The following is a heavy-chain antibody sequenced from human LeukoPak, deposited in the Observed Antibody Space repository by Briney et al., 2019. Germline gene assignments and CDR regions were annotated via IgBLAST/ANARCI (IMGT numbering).Heavy chain of an antibody. CDR3: AKDCSSTSCYHY. CDR2: ISGSGGST. V-gene: IGHV3-23*01. CDR1: GFTFSSYA. J-gene: IGHJ4*02. Sequence: GGSLRLSCAASGFTFSSYAMSWVRQAPGKGLEWVSAISGSGGSTYYAGSVKGRFTISRANSKNTLYLQMNSLRAEDTAVYYCAKDCSSTSCYHYWGQGTLVTVSS. D-gene: IGHD2-2*01.